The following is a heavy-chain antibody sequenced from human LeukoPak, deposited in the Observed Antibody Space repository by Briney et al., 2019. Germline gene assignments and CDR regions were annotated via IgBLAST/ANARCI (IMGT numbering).Heavy chain of an antibody. D-gene: IGHD5-24*01. V-gene: IGHV6-1*01. CDR3: SRSDGASDFDY. Sequence: SQTLSLTCALSGDSVSSNRASWTWIRQSPSRGLEWLGWTYYRSKWYNDYAVSLKSRISIKPDTSKNQFSLQLNSVPPEDTAVYYCSRSDGASDFDYWGQGTLVTVSS. J-gene: IGHJ4*02. CDR2: TYYRSKWYN. CDR1: GDSVSSNRAS.